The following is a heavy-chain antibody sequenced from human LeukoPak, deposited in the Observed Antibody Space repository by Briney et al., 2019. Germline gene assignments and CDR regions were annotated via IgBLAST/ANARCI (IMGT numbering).Heavy chain of an antibody. CDR3: ARVGYSSSWYASSYYYYYYMDV. CDR2: IYSGGNT. Sequence: GGSLRLSCTVSGFTVSSNSWSWVRQAPGKGLEWVSFIYSGGNTHYSDSVKGRFTISRDNAKNTLYLQMNSLRAEDTAVYYCARVGYSSSWYASSYYYYYYMDVWGKGTTVTVSS. J-gene: IGHJ6*03. V-gene: IGHV3-53*01. CDR1: GFTVSSNS. D-gene: IGHD6-13*01.